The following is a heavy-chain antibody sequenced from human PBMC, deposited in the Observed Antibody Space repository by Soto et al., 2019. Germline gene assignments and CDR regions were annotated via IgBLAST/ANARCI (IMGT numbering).Heavy chain of an antibody. CDR1: GYSISSGYY. D-gene: IGHD3-10*01. Sequence: SETLSLTCDVSGYSISSGYYWGWIRQPPGEGLEWIGSIHHSGKTYYNPSLKSQVSISLDTSKNRFSLRLTSVTAADTAVYYCARDQTGAYYYGMDVWGLGPKVTVYS. J-gene: IGHJ6*02. CDR2: IHHSGKT. CDR3: ARDQTGAYYYGMDV. V-gene: IGHV4-38-2*02.